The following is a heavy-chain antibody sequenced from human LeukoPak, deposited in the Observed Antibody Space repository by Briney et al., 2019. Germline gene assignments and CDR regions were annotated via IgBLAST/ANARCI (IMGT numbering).Heavy chain of an antibody. V-gene: IGHV1-18*01. CDR1: GYTFTSYG. Sequence: ASVKVSCKASGYTFTSYGISWVRQAPGQGLEWMGWISAYNGNTNYAQKLQGRVTMTTDTSTSTAYMELSSLRSEDTAVYYCARDYYGSGSYIAFDPWGQGTLVTVSS. CDR3: ARDYYGSGSYIAFDP. D-gene: IGHD3-10*01. CDR2: ISAYNGNT. J-gene: IGHJ5*02.